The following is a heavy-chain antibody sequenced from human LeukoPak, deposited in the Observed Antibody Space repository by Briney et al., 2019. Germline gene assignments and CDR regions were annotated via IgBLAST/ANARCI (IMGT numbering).Heavy chain of an antibody. J-gene: IGHJ6*02. CDR2: LSAYNGNT. V-gene: IGHV1-18*01. CDR3: ARDCLGYCSSTSCYCNYYYGMDV. D-gene: IGHD2-2*01. Sequence: ASVKVSCKASVYTFTSYGISWVRQAPGQGLEWMGWLSAYNGNTNYAQKLQGRVTMTTDTSTSTAYMELRSLRSDDTAVYYCARDCLGYCSSTSCYCNYYYGMDVWGQGTTVTVSS. CDR1: VYTFTSYG.